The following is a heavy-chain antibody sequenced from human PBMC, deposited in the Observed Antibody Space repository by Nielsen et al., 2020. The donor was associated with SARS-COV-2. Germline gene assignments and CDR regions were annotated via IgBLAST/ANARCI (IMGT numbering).Heavy chain of an antibody. D-gene: IGHD1-14*01. Sequence: GGSLRLSCAASAFTFRNYAMHWVRQAPGKGLEWVALMSYDGRKKDYADSVKGRFTISRDNSKRTLVLQMDSLRVEDSAIYYCVKGWRPRIPGNFEWWGQGTPVTVSS. V-gene: IGHV3-30*04. CDR1: AFTFRNYA. CDR2: MSYDGRKK. J-gene: IGHJ4*02. CDR3: VKGWRPRIPGNFEW.